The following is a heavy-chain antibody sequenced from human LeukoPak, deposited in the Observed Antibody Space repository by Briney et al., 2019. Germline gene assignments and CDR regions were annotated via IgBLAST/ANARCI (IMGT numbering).Heavy chain of an antibody. Sequence: GGSLRLSCAASGLIFSSYSMNWVRQVPGKGLEWVSYISSSSSTIYYADSVKGRFTISRDTVKNSPYLQMSSLRAEDTAVYYCARSGAFDSWGQGTKVTVSS. CDR2: ISSSSSTI. CDR1: GLIFSSYS. CDR3: ARSGAFDS. V-gene: IGHV3-48*01. D-gene: IGHD6-25*01. J-gene: IGHJ3*02.